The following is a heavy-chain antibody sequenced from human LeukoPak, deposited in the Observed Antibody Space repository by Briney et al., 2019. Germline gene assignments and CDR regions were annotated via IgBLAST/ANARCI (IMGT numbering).Heavy chain of an antibody. CDR3: ARGGLWFGELFIGFDP. D-gene: IGHD3-10*01. J-gene: IGHJ5*02. Sequence: GPSVKVSCTASGYTFTTYGISWVRQAPGQGLEWMGWSSAYNGNTNSTHNLQGRVTMTTDTSTSTAYMELRSLRSDDTAVYYCARGGLWFGELFIGFDPWGQGTLVTVSS. V-gene: IGHV1-18*04. CDR1: GYTFTTYG. CDR2: SSAYNGNT.